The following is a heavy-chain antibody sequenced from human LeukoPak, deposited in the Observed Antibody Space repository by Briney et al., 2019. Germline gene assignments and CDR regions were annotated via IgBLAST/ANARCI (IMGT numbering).Heavy chain of an antibody. D-gene: IGHD1-26*01. CDR3: ARVVVGATDSMDV. CDR2: ISSSSSTI. J-gene: IGHJ6*03. V-gene: IGHV3-48*01. CDR1: GFTFSSYS. Sequence: GGSLRLSCTASGFTFSSYSMNWVRQAPGKGLEWVSYISSSSSTIYYADSVKGRFTISRDNAKNSLYLQMNSLRAEDTAVYYCARVVVGATDSMDVWGKGTTVTVSS.